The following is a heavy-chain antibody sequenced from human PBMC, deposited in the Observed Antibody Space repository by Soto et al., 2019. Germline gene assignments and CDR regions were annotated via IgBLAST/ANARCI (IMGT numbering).Heavy chain of an antibody. CDR1: GFTFSSYA. CDR3: ARGGLRQRLDP. V-gene: IGHV3-23*01. Sequence: PGGSLRLSCAASGFTFSSYAMSWVRQAPGKGLEWVSAISGSGGSTYYADSVKGRFTISRDSAKNTMYLQMNSLTVDDTAVYYCARGGLRQRLDPWGRGALVTVSS. CDR2: ISGSGGST. J-gene: IGHJ5*02.